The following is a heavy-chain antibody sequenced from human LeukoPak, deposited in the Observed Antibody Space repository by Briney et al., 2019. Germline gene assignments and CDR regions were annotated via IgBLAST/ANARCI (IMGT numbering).Heavy chain of an antibody. V-gene: IGHV4-39*01. CDR1: GDSITSGTSY. J-gene: IGHJ4*02. CDR3: ARHGGGIAATVSRPLDF. D-gene: IGHD6-13*01. CDR2: IYSGST. Sequence: PSENLSLTCTVSGDSITSGTSYWGWIRQPPGKGLEWIGSIYSGSTYYSPSLKSRLSISVDTSKNQFSLSLTSVTAADTAVYYCARHGGGIAATVSRPLDFWGQGTLVTVSS.